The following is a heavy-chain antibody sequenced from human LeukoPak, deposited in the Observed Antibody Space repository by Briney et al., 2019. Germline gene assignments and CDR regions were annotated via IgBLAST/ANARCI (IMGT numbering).Heavy chain of an antibody. V-gene: IGHV3-66*01. J-gene: IGHJ4*02. CDR1: GFTVSSTF. Sequence: GGSLRLSCAASGFTVSSTFMTWVGQAPGQGLDWVSVIYTGGYTDYADSVKGRFTISRDNSRNTVDLQMNSLTAEDTAVYYCARDLKYEGTGLVHWGQGTLVTVSS. CDR2: IYTGGYT. D-gene: IGHD3/OR15-3a*01. CDR3: ARDLKYEGTGLVH.